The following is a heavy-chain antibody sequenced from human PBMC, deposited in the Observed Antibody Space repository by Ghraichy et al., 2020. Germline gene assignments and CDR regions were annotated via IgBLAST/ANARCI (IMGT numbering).Heavy chain of an antibody. CDR2: TDRGGRT. V-gene: IGHV3-66*01. J-gene: IGHJ4*02. Sequence: GGSLRLSCAVSGFTVSINHMRWVRLAPGKGLEWVSVTDRGGRTQYADSVKGRFTISRDNSKNTLYLQMDSLRAEDTAVYYCARVIYGLYFYHWGQGTLVTVSS. D-gene: IGHD3-10*01. CDR1: GFTVSINH. CDR3: ARVIYGLYFYH.